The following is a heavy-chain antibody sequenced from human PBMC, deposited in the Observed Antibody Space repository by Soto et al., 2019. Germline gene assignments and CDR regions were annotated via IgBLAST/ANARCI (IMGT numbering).Heavy chain of an antibody. V-gene: IGHV3-15*07. J-gene: IGHJ4*02. CDR2: IKSKTDGGTT. CDR3: TTDALLGDFDY. CDR1: GFTFSNAW. Sequence: EVQLVESGGGLVKPGGSLRLSCAASGFTFSNAWMNWVRQAPGKGLEWVGRIKSKTDGGTTDYAAPVKGRFTISRNDSKITLYLQMNSLKTDDAAVYYCTTDALLGDFDYWGQGTLVTVSS. D-gene: IGHD3-16*01.